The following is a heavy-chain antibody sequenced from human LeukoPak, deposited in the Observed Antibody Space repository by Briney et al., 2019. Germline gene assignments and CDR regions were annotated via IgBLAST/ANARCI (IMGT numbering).Heavy chain of an antibody. Sequence: ASVKVSCKASGYTFTSYGISWVRQAPGQGLEWMGWISAYNGNTNYAQRLQGRVTMTTDTSTTTAYMELRSLTSDDTAMYYCARDGAERPHYMDVWGRGTTVTVSS. J-gene: IGHJ6*03. D-gene: IGHD1-1*01. CDR2: ISAYNGNT. CDR3: ARDGAERPHYMDV. V-gene: IGHV1-18*01. CDR1: GYTFTSYG.